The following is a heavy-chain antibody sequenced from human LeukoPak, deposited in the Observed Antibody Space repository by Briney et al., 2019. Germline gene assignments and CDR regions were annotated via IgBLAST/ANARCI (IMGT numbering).Heavy chain of an antibody. Sequence: KPGASVKVSCKASGYTFTGYYMHWVRQAPGQGLEWMGWINPNSGDTNYGQKFQGRVTMTRDTSISTAYMELSRLRSDDTAVYYCARDLILGSSTSHIFDCWGQGTLVTVSS. D-gene: IGHD2-2*01. V-gene: IGHV1-2*02. J-gene: IGHJ4*02. CDR2: INPNSGDT. CDR3: ARDLILGSSTSHIFDC. CDR1: GYTFTGYY.